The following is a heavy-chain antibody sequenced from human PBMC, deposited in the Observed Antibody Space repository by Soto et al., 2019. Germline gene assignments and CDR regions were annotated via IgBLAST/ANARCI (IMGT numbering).Heavy chain of an antibody. J-gene: IGHJ4*02. CDR2: TSFDGSNK. D-gene: IGHD6-19*01. Sequence: GGSLRLSCAASGFTFSSYGMHWVRQAPDKGLEWVAVTSFDGSNKYYGDSVKGRFTISRDNSKNTVYLQMNSLRADDTAMYYCAKAAAVAGALDYWGQGTLVTVSS. CDR1: GFTFSSYG. CDR3: AKAAAVAGALDY. V-gene: IGHV3-30*18.